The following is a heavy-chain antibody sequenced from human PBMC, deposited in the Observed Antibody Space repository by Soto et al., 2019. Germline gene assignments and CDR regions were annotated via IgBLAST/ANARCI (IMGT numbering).Heavy chain of an antibody. CDR1: GYTFTSYD. J-gene: IGHJ6*02. V-gene: IGHV1-8*01. CDR2: MNANSGNT. Sequence: QVQLVQSGAEVKKPGASVKVSCKASGYTFTSYDINWVRQATGQGLEWMGWMNANSGNTGYAQKFQARVTMTRNTSISTAYMELSSLRSEDTAVYYCAREGHDYGDPRGDYYYDGMDVWGQGTTVTVSS. CDR3: AREGHDYGDPRGDYYYDGMDV. D-gene: IGHD4-17*01.